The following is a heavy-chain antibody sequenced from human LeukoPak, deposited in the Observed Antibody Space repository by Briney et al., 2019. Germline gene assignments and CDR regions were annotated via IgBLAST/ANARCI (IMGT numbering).Heavy chain of an antibody. Sequence: TSETLSLTCTVSGGSISSYYWSWIRQPAGKGLEWIGRIYPSGSTYYSPSLKSRVTMSVDTSKNQFSLKLSSVTAADTAVYYCSRDRIDDAFDIWGQGTMVTVSS. CDR3: SRDRIDDAFDI. J-gene: IGHJ3*02. D-gene: IGHD2-15*01. CDR2: IYPSGST. V-gene: IGHV4-4*07. CDR1: GGSISSYY.